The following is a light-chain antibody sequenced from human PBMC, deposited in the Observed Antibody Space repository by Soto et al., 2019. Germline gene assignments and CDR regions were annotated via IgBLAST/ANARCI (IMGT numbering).Light chain of an antibody. Sequence: DIVLTQSPGTLSLYPGERVTLSCRASQSVSSSYLAWYQQKPGQAPRLLIYGASSRATGIPDRFRGSGSGKDFTLTISRREPEDFAVYYCQQYGSSLTWTFGQGTKVDIK. CDR2: GAS. J-gene: IGKJ1*01. V-gene: IGKV3-20*01. CDR3: QQYGSSLTWT. CDR1: QSVSSSY.